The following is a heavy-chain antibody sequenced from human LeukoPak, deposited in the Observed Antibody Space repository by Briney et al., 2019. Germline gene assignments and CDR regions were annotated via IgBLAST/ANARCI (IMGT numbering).Heavy chain of an antibody. J-gene: IGHJ4*02. V-gene: IGHV1-8*02. CDR3: ARAPGYCSGGSCNDY. D-gene: IGHD2-15*01. CDR1: GYTFTGYY. Sequence: ASVKVSCKASGYTFTGYYMHWVRQAPGQGLEWMGWINPNSGNTGYAQKFQGRVTMTRNTSISTAYMELSSLRSEDTAVYYCARAPGYCSGGSCNDYWGQGTLVTVSS. CDR2: INPNSGNT.